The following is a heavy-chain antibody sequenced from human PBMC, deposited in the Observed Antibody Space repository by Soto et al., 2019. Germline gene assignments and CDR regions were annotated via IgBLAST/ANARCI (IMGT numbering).Heavy chain of an antibody. D-gene: IGHD4-4*01. V-gene: IGHV1-18*01. Sequence: QVQLVQSGAEVKKPGASVKVSCKASGYTFTSYGISWVRQALGQGLEWMGWISAYNGNTNYAQKLQGRVTMTTDTSTSTAYMELRSLRSDDTAVYYCARDAFGGGTVITSAYYYYYYGMDVWGQGTTVTVSS. CDR3: ARDAFGGGTVITSAYYYYYYGMDV. CDR1: GYTFTSYG. J-gene: IGHJ6*02. CDR2: ISAYNGNT.